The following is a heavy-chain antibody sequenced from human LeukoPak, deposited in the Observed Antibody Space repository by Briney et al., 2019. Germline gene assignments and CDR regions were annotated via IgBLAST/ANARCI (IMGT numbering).Heavy chain of an antibody. Sequence: GGSLRLSCAASGFTFSSYGMNWVRQAPGKGLEWVSGIGVGGTTYYADSVKGRSTISRDTSKNTLYLQMNSLRAEDTAVYYCARDALGSYDYWGQGTLVTVSS. CDR1: GFTFSSYG. CDR3: ARDALGSYDY. J-gene: IGHJ4*02. D-gene: IGHD3-10*01. CDR2: IGVGGTT. V-gene: IGHV3-23*01.